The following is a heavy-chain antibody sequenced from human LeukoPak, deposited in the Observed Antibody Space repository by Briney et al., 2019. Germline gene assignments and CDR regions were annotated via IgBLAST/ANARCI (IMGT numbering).Heavy chain of an antibody. V-gene: IGHV4-39*07. J-gene: IGHJ4*02. CDR1: SGSINSRNHF. CDR2: IYYSGST. Sequence: SETLSLTCTVSSGSINSRNHFWGWIRQPPGKGLEWIGSIYYSGSTYYNPSLKSRVTISVDTSKNQFSLKLSSVTAADTAVYYCARVSGGSGSYYLDYWGQGTLVTVSS. CDR3: ARVSGGSGSYYLDY. D-gene: IGHD3-10*01.